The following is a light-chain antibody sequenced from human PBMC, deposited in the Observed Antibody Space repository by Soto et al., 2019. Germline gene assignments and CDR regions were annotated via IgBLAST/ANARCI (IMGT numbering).Light chain of an antibody. CDR1: SYNIGSHA. CDR3: ATWDDSPSGVV. V-gene: IGLV1-44*01. CDR2: SND. Sequence: QLVLTQPPSASGTPGQRVFISCSGRSYNIGSHAVDWYQQLPGTAPKLLIYSNDQRPSGVPDRFSGSKSGTSASLAISGLQSEDEAEYFCATWDDSPSGVVFGGGTKLTVL. J-gene: IGLJ3*02.